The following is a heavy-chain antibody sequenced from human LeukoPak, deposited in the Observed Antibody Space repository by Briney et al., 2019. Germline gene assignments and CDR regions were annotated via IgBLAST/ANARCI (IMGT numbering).Heavy chain of an antibody. CDR1: GFTFSSYA. D-gene: IGHD3-3*01. CDR3: AKGGFDYDFWSGPEYFQH. Sequence: PGGSLRLSCAASGFTFSSYAMSWVRQAPGKGLEWVSAISGSGGSTYYADSVKGRFTISRDSSKNTLYLQMNSLRAEDTAVYYCAKGGFDYDFWSGPEYFQHWGQGTLVTVSS. CDR2: ISGSGGST. V-gene: IGHV3-23*01. J-gene: IGHJ1*01.